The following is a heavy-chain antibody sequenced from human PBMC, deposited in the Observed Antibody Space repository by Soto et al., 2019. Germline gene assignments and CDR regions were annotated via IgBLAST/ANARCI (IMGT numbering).Heavy chain of an antibody. D-gene: IGHD6-13*01. Sequence: SETLSLTCAVYGGSFSGYYWNWIRQPPGKGLEWIGEINHSGSTNYNPSLKSRVTISVDTSKNQFSLKLSSVTAADTAVYYCARVNTYSSSWAGDYWGQGTLVTVSS. J-gene: IGHJ4*02. V-gene: IGHV4-34*01. CDR3: ARVNTYSSSWAGDY. CDR2: INHSGST. CDR1: GGSFSGYY.